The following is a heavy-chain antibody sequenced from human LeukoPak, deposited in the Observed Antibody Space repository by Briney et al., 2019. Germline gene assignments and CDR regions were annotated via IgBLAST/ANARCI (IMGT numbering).Heavy chain of an antibody. J-gene: IGHJ4*02. D-gene: IGHD6-13*01. CDR1: GFTFSSYS. Sequence: PGGSLRLSCAASGFTFSSYSMNWVRQAPGKGLEWVSSISSSSSYIYYADSVKGRFTISRDNAKNSLYLQMNSLRAEDTAVYYCARDSSLYPLAFDYWGQGTLVTVSS. CDR3: ARDSSLYPLAFDY. CDR2: ISSSSSYI. V-gene: IGHV3-21*01.